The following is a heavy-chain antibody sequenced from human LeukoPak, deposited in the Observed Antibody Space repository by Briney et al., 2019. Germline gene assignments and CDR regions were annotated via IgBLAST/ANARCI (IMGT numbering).Heavy chain of an antibody. J-gene: IGHJ5*02. CDR1: GGTFSSYA. Sequence: ASVKVSCKASGGTFSSYAISWVRQAPGQGLEWMGRIIPILGIANYAQKFQGRVTITADKSTSTAYMELSSLRSEDTAVYYCARDYHGSGTPFDPWGQGTLVTVSS. V-gene: IGHV1-69*04. CDR3: ARDYHGSGTPFDP. CDR2: IIPILGIA. D-gene: IGHD3-10*01.